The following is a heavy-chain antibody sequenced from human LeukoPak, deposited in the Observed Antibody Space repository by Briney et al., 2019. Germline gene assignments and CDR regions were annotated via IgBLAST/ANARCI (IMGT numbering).Heavy chain of an antibody. CDR1: GGSISSRSYY. CDR3: ARARWITMIGEYYFDY. J-gene: IGHJ4*02. V-gene: IGHV4-39*01. D-gene: IGHD3-22*01. CDR2: IYYSGST. Sequence: SETLSLTCTVSGGSISSRSYYWGWTRQPPGKGLEWIGSIYYSGSTYYNPSLKSRVTISVDTSKNQFSLKLSSVTAADTAVYYCARARWITMIGEYYFDYWGQGTLVTVSS.